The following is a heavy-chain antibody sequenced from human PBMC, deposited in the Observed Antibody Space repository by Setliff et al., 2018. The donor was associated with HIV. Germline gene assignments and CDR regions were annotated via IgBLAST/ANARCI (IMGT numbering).Heavy chain of an antibody. V-gene: IGHV1-2*02. CDR3: ARGGLATGAFDI. J-gene: IGHJ3*02. CDR1: GYTFIGDY. Sequence: ASVKVSCKASGYTFIGDYMHWVRQAPGQGLEWMGWINPNSGGTNFAQKFQGRVTMTWDTPISTAYMELSRLRSDDTAVYYCARGGLATGAFDIWGQGTMVTVSS. D-gene: IGHD5-12*01. CDR2: INPNSGGT.